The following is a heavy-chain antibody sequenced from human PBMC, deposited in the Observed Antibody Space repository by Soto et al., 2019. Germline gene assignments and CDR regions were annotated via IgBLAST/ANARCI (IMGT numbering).Heavy chain of an antibody. J-gene: IGHJ3*02. Sequence: ASVKVSCKASGYTFTGYYMHWVRQAPGQGLEWMGWINPNSGGTNYAQKFQGWVTMTRDTSISTAYMELSRLRSDDTAVYYCARVIKTGTTSTSLNAAFDIWGQGTMVTVSS. CDR3: ARVIKTGTTSTSLNAAFDI. CDR1: GYTFTGYY. V-gene: IGHV1-2*04. CDR2: INPNSGGT. D-gene: IGHD1-7*01.